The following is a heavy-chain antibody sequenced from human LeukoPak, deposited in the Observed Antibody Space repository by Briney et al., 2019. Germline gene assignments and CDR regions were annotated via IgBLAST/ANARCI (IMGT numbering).Heavy chain of an antibody. CDR3: AKSLYCSSTSCYAVLTAIDY. Sequence: GGSLRLSCAASGFTFSSYAMSWVRQAPGKGLEWVSAISGSGDSTYYADSVKSRFTISRDNSKNTLYLQMNSLRAEDTAVYYCAKSLYCSSTSCYAVLTAIDYWGQGTLVTVSS. D-gene: IGHD2-2*01. V-gene: IGHV3-23*01. CDR1: GFTFSSYA. CDR2: ISGSGDST. J-gene: IGHJ4*02.